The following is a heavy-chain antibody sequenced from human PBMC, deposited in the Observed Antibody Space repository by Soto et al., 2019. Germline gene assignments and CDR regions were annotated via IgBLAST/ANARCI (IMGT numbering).Heavy chain of an antibody. CDR2: ISAYNGNT. Sequence: ASVKVSCKASGYTFTSYGISWVRQAPGQGLEWMGWISAYNGNTNYAQKLQGRVTMTTDTSTSTAYMELRSLRSDDTAVYYCARDLNPPTVVVITHYYGMDVWGQGTTVTASS. V-gene: IGHV1-18*01. J-gene: IGHJ6*02. CDR3: ARDLNPPTVVVITHYYGMDV. D-gene: IGHD3-22*01. CDR1: GYTFTSYG.